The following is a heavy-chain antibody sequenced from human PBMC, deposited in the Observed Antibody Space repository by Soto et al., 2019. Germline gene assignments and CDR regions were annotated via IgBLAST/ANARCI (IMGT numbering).Heavy chain of an antibody. CDR1: GGTFSSYA. CDR3: ARNGRSGSYPFDY. V-gene: IGHV1-69*13. D-gene: IGHD1-26*01. Sequence: GASVKVSCKASGGTFSSYAISWVRQAPGQGLEWMGGIIPIFGTANYAQKFQGRVTITADESTSTAYMELSSLRSEDTAVYYCARNGRSGSYPFDYWGQGTLVTVSS. J-gene: IGHJ4*02. CDR2: IIPIFGTA.